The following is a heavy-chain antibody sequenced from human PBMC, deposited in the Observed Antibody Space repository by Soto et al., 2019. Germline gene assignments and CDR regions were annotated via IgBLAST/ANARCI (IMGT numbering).Heavy chain of an antibody. V-gene: IGHV4-59*08. Sequence: SETLSLTCTVSGGSVSSYYWSWIRQPPGKGLEWIGYIYYSGSTNYNPSLKSRVSMSVDTSKNQFSLKLRSVTAADTAVYYCARLSGSFNNWFDPWGQGSLVTVS. D-gene: IGHD1-26*01. CDR2: IYYSGST. J-gene: IGHJ5*02. CDR3: ARLSGSFNNWFDP. CDR1: GGSVSSYY.